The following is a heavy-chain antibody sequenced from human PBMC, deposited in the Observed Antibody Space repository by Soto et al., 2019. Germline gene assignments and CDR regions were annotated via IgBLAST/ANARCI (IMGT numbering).Heavy chain of an antibody. J-gene: IGHJ3*01. Sequence: QVQLVESGGGLVKPGGSLRLSWAASGFTCSDYFMNWIRQAPGKGLEWVSYINTGGTSMYYADSVKGRFTISRDNARNSLYLQIAALRAEDAAVYYCARAIATTEWSAFDLWGQGTMVTVSP. CDR2: INTGGTSM. D-gene: IGHD3-3*01. CDR3: ARAIATTEWSAFDL. CDR1: GFTCSDYF. V-gene: IGHV3-11*01.